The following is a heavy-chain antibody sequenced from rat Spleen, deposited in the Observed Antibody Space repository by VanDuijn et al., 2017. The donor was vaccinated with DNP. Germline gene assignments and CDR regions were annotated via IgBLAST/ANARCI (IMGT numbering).Heavy chain of an antibody. CDR1: GFSLTSYG. D-gene: IGHD1-6*01. Sequence: QVQLKESGPGLVQPSRTLSLTCTVSGFSLTSYGVSWVRQPPGKGLEWIAAIWSGESTDYNSALKSRLSVSRDTSKSQVLLKMNSLQTEDTAMYFCARSQFMYTTDGGYFDFWGPGTMVTVSS. V-gene: IGHV2-16*01. J-gene: IGHJ1*01. CDR3: ARSQFMYTTDGGYFDF. CDR2: IWSGEST.